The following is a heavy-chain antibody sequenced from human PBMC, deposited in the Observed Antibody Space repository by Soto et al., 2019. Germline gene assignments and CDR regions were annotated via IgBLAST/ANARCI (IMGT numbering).Heavy chain of an antibody. CDR1: GYTFTHND. V-gene: IGHV1-8*01. J-gene: IGHJ5*02. Sequence: ASLKVSCKASGYTFTHNDVTWVRQATGQGLECMGWMNPGSGDTGDAQKFQGRVTMTRNISIATAYMELSSLRSEDTAIYYCARMATFGSLNWFDPWGQGTMVTVS. CDR2: MNPGSGDT. D-gene: IGHD3-16*01. CDR3: ARMATFGSLNWFDP.